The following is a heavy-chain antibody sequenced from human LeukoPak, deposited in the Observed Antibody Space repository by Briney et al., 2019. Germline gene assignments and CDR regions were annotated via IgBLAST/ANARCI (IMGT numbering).Heavy chain of an antibody. CDR2: INSYSSDI. V-gene: IGHV3-21*01. CDR1: GFTFTTYD. CDR3: ARKRSPGAFDI. Sequence: GGSLRLSCSASGFTFTTYDMTWVRQAPGKGLDWVSSINSYSSDIYYADSVKGRSTISRDNAKNSLYLQMNSLRAEDTAVYYCARKRSPGAFDIWGQGTMVTVSS. J-gene: IGHJ3*02.